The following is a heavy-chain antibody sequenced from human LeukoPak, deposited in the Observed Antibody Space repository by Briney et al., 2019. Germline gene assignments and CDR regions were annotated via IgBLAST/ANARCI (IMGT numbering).Heavy chain of an antibody. CDR2: ISSSSSYI. J-gene: IGHJ4*02. Sequence: GGSLRLSCAASGFTFSSYSMNWVRQAPGKGLEWVSSISSSSSYIYYADSVKGRFTISRDYAKNSLYLQMNSLRAEDTAVYYCARAGYGYYYDSSGRSPADYWGQGTLVTVSS. D-gene: IGHD3-22*01. V-gene: IGHV3-21*01. CDR1: GFTFSSYS. CDR3: ARAGYGYYYDSSGRSPADY.